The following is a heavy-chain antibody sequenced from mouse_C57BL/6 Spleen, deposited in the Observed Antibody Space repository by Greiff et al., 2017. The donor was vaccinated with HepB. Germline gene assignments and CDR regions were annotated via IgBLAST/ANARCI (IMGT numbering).Heavy chain of an antibody. CDR2: IYPGDGDT. Sequence: VQLQQSGPELVKPGASVKISCKASGYAFSSSWMNWVKQRPGKGLEWIGRIYPGDGDTNYNGKFKGKATLTADKSSSTAYMQLSSLTSEDSAVYFCAREGDYDYSWFAYWGQGTLVTVSA. D-gene: IGHD2-4*01. V-gene: IGHV1-82*01. CDR3: AREGDYDYSWFAY. CDR1: GYAFSSSW. J-gene: IGHJ3*01.